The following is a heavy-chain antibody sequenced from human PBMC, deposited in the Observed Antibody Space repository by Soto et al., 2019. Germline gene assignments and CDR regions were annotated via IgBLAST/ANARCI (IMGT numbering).Heavy chain of an antibody. Sequence: GGSLRLSCAASGFTFSSYAMSWVRQAPGKGLEWVSAISGSGGSTYYADSVKGRFTISRDNSKNTLYLQMNSLRAEDTAVYYCAKDRGDIVVVPAARWRDWFDPWGQGTLVTVSS. V-gene: IGHV3-23*01. CDR3: AKDRGDIVVVPAARWRDWFDP. J-gene: IGHJ5*02. CDR1: GFTFSSYA. CDR2: ISGSGGST. D-gene: IGHD2-2*01.